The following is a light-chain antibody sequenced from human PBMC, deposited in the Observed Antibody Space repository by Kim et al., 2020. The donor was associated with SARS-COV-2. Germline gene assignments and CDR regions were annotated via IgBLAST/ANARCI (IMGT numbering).Light chain of an antibody. CDR2: AAA. J-gene: IGKJ2*01. Sequence: DIQMIQSPSYVSASVGDRVTITCRASQSVTVWLAWYQQKPGQAPKLLVSAAATLQTGVSPRFSGTGFGSEFALTIDNVQPDDVATYYCQQAASLPYTFAQGTKLEI. CDR3: QQAASLPYT. CDR1: QSVTVW. V-gene: IGKV1-12*02.